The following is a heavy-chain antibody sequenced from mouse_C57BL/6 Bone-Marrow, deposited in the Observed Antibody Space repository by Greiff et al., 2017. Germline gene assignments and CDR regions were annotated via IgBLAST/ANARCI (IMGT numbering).Heavy chain of an antibody. CDR2: ISSGGDYI. CDR1: GFTFSSYA. J-gene: IGHJ1*03. CDR3: TREGSPV. Sequence: EVQGVESGEGLVKPGGSLKLSCAASGFTFSSYAMSWVRQTPEKRLEWVAYISSGGDYIYYADTVKGRFTISRDNAGNTLYLQMSSLKSEDTAMCYCTREGSPVWGTGTTVTVSS. V-gene: IGHV5-9-1*02.